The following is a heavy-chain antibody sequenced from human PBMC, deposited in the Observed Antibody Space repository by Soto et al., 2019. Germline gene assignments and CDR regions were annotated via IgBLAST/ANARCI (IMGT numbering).Heavy chain of an antibody. CDR2: IHYNGNT. D-gene: IGHD2-2*03. CDR1: GGSISNYY. J-gene: IGHJ4*02. V-gene: IGHV4-59*01. CDR3: AREGNLGRWIQPLDS. Sequence: SETLSLTCTVSGGSISNYYWNWIRQSPGKGLEWIGNIHYNGNTKYSPSLKSRVTMSVDTSKNHFSLKLISVTTADTAVYFCAREGNLGRWIQPLDSWGQGTLVTVSS.